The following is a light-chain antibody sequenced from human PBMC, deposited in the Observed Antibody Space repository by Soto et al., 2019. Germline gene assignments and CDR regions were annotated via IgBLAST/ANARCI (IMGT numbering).Light chain of an antibody. V-gene: IGLV1-47*01. Sequence: QSVLTQPPSASGTPGQRVTISCSGSSSNIGTNFVYWYQHLPGTAPKLLIYRTAQRPSGVPDRFSGSKSGTSASLAISGLRSEDEADYFCAAWDDSLSVVVFGGGTKLTVL. CDR2: RTA. J-gene: IGLJ2*01. CDR3: AAWDDSLSVVV. CDR1: SSNIGTNF.